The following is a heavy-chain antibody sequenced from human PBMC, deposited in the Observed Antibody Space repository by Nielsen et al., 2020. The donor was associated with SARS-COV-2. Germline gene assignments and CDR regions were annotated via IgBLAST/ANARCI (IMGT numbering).Heavy chain of an antibody. CDR3: ARYDSSGFCDY. CDR1: GYTFTDYY. CDR2: INPYSGGT. Sequence: ASVKVSCKASGYTFTDYYIHWVRQAPGQGLEWMGRINPYSGGTNYAQKFQGTVTMTRDASISTVYMELSSLTSEDTAVYYCARYDSSGFCDYWGQGTLVTVSS. V-gene: IGHV1-2*06. D-gene: IGHD3-22*01. J-gene: IGHJ4*02.